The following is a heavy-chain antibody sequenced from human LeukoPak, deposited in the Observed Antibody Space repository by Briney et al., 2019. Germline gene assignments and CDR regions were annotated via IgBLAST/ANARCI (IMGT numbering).Heavy chain of an antibody. J-gene: IGHJ4*02. CDR2: SSSSGSTI. D-gene: IGHD3/OR15-3a*01. Sequence: TGGSLRLSCAASGFTLSDYYMSWIRQAPGKGLEWVSYSSSSGSTIYYADSVKGRFAISRDNAKNSLYLQMNSLRAEDTAVYYCARRRDFIDYWGQGTLVTVSS. CDR1: GFTLSDYY. V-gene: IGHV3-11*01. CDR3: ARRRDFIDY.